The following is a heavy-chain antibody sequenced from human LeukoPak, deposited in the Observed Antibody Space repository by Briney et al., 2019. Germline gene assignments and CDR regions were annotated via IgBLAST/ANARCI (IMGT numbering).Heavy chain of an antibody. CDR2: IWYDGSNK. D-gene: IGHD1-26*01. J-gene: IGHJ4*02. CDR3: ARHSIVGAPDY. Sequence: GRSLRLSCAASGFTFSSYGMHWVRQAPGKGLEWVAVIWYDGSNKYYADSVKGRFTISRDNSKNTLYLQMNSLRAEDTAVYYCARHSIVGAPDYWGQGTLVTVSS. V-gene: IGHV3-33*01. CDR1: GFTFSSYG.